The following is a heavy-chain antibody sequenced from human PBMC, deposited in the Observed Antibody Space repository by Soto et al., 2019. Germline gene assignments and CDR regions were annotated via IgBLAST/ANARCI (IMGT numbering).Heavy chain of an antibody. CDR3: AIRGSGSYYDY. J-gene: IGHJ4*02. CDR2: ISGSGGST. Sequence: EVQLLESGGGLLQPGGSLRLSCAASGFTFSSYAMRWVRQAPVKGLEWVSAISGSGGSTYYADSVKGRFTISRDNSKNTRYLQMNSLRAEDTAVYYCAIRGSGSYYDYWGQGTLVTVSS. CDR1: GFTFSSYA. D-gene: IGHD1-26*01. V-gene: IGHV3-23*01.